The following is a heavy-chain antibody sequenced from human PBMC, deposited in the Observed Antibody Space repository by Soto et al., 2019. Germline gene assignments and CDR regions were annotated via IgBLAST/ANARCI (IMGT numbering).Heavy chain of an antibody. J-gene: IGHJ6*01. CDR3: ARSGETSDDPYYYYGMDV. D-gene: IGHD3-3*01. CDR1: GFTFSSYS. V-gene: IGHV3-48*01. CDR2: ISSSSSTI. Sequence: GGSLRLSCAASGFTFSSYSMNWVRQAPGKGLEWVSYISSSSSTIYYADSVKGRFTISRDNAKNSLYLQMNSLRAEDTAVYYCARSGETSDDPYYYYGMDVWGQGTTVTVSS.